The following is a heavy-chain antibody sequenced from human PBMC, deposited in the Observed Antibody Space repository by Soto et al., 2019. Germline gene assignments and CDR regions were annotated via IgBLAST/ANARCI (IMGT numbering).Heavy chain of an antibody. Sequence: GASVKVSCKASGGTFSSYAISWVRQAPGQGLEWMGGIIPIFGTANYAQKFQGRVTITADESTSTAYMELSSLRSEDTAVYYCARVHDSSGYPEHSPYYYGMDVWGQGTTVTVSS. D-gene: IGHD3-22*01. V-gene: IGHV1-69*13. CDR3: ARVHDSSGYPEHSPYYYGMDV. CDR2: IIPIFGTA. J-gene: IGHJ6*02. CDR1: GGTFSSYA.